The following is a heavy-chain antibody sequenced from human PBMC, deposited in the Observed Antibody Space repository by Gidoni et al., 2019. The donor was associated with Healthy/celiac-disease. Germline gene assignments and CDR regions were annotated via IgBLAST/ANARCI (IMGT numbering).Heavy chain of an antibody. D-gene: IGHD4-17*01. CDR3: ARVGYGDYGEFFDY. CDR1: GFTFSSYS. V-gene: IGHV3-21*01. Sequence: EVQLVESGGGLVKPGGSLRLSCAASGFTFSSYSMNWVRQAPGKGLEWVSSISSSSSYIYYADSVKGRFTISRDNAKNSLYLQMNSLRAEDTAVYYCARVGYGDYGEFFDYWGQGTLVTVSS. J-gene: IGHJ4*02. CDR2: ISSSSSYI.